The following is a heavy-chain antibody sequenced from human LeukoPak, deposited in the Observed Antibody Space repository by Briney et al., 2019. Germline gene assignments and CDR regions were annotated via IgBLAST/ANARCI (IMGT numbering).Heavy chain of an antibody. CDR2: IYPGDSDT. V-gene: IGHV5-51*01. J-gene: IGHJ6*02. CDR3: ARLGGGFLEWFGSRYYGMDV. CDR1: GYSFTSYW. Sequence: GESLKISCKGSGYSFTSYWIGWVRQMPGKGLEWMGIIYPGDSDTRYSPSFQGQVTISADKSISTAYLQWSSLKASDTAMYYCARLGGGFLEWFGSRYYGMDVWGQGTTVTVSS. D-gene: IGHD3-3*01.